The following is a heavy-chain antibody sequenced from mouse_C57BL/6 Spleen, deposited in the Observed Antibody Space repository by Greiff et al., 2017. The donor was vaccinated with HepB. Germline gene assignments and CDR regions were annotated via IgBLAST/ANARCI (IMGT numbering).Heavy chain of an antibody. Sequence: QVQLQQPGAELVKPGASVKLSCKASGYTFTSYWMHWVKQRPGQGLEWIGMIHPNSGSTNYNEKFKSKATLTVDKSSSTAYMQLSSLTSEDSAVYYCARSGGSSYRRYFDVWGTGTTVTVSS. CDR2: IHPNSGST. CDR1: GYTFTSYW. J-gene: IGHJ1*03. D-gene: IGHD1-1*01. V-gene: IGHV1-64*01. CDR3: ARSGGSSYRRYFDV.